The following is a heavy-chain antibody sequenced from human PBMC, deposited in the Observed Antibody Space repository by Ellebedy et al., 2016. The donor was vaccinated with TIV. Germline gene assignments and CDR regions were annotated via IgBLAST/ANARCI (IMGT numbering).Heavy chain of an antibody. Sequence: MPSETLSLTCAVSGGSFSDYYWTWIRQSPTKGLEWIGEINHSGSTNYNPSLKSRVTISVDTSKNQFSLKLSSVTAADTAVFYCAREISYYYGMDVWGQGTTVTVSS. CDR2: INHSGST. CDR1: GGSFSDYY. V-gene: IGHV4-34*01. J-gene: IGHJ6*02. D-gene: IGHD3-3*01. CDR3: AREISYYYGMDV.